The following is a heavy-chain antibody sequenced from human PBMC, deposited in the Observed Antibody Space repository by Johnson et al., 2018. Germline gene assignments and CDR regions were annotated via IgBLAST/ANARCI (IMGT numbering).Heavy chain of an antibody. CDR1: GFTFSSYV. CDR2: IWFDGSNK. CDR3: ARGAYDDSSGYYARSMGAFDI. D-gene: IGHD3-22*01. V-gene: IGHV3-33*01. Sequence: QVQLVESGGGVVQPGRSLRLSCAASGFTFSSYVMHWVRPAPGKGLEWVAVIWFDGSNKSYADSVTGRFPISRDNPKNALYLQMNSLIAEDTAVYYCARGAYDDSSGYYARSMGAFDIWGQGTMVTVSS. J-gene: IGHJ3*02.